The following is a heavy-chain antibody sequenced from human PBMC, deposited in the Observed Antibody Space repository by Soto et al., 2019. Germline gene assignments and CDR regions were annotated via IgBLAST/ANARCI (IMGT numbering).Heavy chain of an antibody. J-gene: IGHJ4*02. CDR2: IHDTATT. CDR1: GGSISSDDYY. CDR3: ASQYYDFSSGALDF. V-gene: IGHV4-30-4*01. D-gene: IGHD3-3*01. Sequence: QVQLQESGPGLVQPSQTLSLTCTVSGGSISSDDYYWTWVRQPPGKGLEWIGNIHDTATTSYNPSLKSRLILSVDTSSNQFSLTLKSVTATDTAVYFCASQYYDFSSGALDFWGQGILVPVSS.